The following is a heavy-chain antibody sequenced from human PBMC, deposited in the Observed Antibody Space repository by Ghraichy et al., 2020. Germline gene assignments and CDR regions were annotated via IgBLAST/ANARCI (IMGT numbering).Heavy chain of an antibody. Sequence: SETLSLTCTVSGGSISSSSYYWGWIRQPPGKGLEWIGSIYYSGSTYYNPSLKSRVTISVDTSKNQFSLKLSPVTAADTAVYYCARHVPNLWFGELSENEPGDYWGQGTLVTVSS. CDR1: GGSISSSSYY. J-gene: IGHJ4*02. V-gene: IGHV4-39*01. CDR3: ARHVPNLWFGELSENEPGDY. D-gene: IGHD3-10*01. CDR2: IYYSGST.